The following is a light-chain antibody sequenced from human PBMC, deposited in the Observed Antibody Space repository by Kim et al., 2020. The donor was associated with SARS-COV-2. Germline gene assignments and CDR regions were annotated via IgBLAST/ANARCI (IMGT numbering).Light chain of an antibody. CDR1: QSISSW. Sequence: DIQLTQSPSTLSASVGDRVIITCRASQSISSWLAWYQQQPGKAPKLLIYQASTLENGVPSSFSGSGSGTEFALTISSLQPDDFATYYCQQYRSDPWTFGQGTKVDIK. J-gene: IGKJ1*01. V-gene: IGKV1-5*03. CDR2: QAS. CDR3: QQYRSDPWT.